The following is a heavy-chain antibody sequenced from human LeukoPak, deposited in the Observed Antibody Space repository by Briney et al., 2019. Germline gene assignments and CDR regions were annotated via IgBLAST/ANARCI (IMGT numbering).Heavy chain of an antibody. D-gene: IGHD3-3*01. V-gene: IGHV2-5*01. Sequence: SGPTLVKPTQTLTLTCTFSGFSLSTSGVGVGWIRQPPVKALEWLALIYRNDDKRYSPSLKSRLTINKDTSKNQVVLTMTNMDPVDTATYYCAHRNVLRFLWSGGFDPWGQGTLVTVSS. CDR3: AHRNVLRFLWSGGFDP. CDR1: GFSLSTSGVG. CDR2: IYRNDDK. J-gene: IGHJ5*02.